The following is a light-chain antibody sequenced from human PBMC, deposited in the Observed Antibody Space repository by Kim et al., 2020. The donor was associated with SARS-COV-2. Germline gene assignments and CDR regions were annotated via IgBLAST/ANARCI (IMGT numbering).Light chain of an antibody. CDR2: AAS. CDR1: QSINTY. J-gene: IGKJ4*01. CDR3: QQNHTSHLLT. V-gene: IGKV1-39*01. Sequence: DIQMTQSPSSLAASVGDRVTIACRASQSINTYLNWYQQKPGEAPKLLIYAASTLQSGVPSRFSGSGSGTDFTLTISSLQPEDFAIYYCQQNHTSHLLTFGGGTKLDIK.